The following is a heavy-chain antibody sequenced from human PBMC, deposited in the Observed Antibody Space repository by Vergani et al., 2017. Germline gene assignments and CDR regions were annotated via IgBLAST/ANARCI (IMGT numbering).Heavy chain of an antibody. D-gene: IGHD6-19*01. V-gene: IGHV4-34*01. CDR2: INHSGST. Sequence: QVQLQQWGAGLLKPSETLALTCAVYGGSFSGYYWSWIRQPPGKGLEWIGVINHSGSTNYNPSLKSRVTISVDTSKNQFSLKLSSVTAADTAVYYCARGRPIYSSGLDYWGQGTLVTVSS. CDR1: GGSFSGYY. CDR3: ARGRPIYSSGLDY. J-gene: IGHJ4*02.